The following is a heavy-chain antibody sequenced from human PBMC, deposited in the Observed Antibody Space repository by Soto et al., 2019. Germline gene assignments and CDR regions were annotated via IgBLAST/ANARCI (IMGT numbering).Heavy chain of an antibody. D-gene: IGHD3-22*01. V-gene: IGHV1-69*13. CDR2: ITPIFGTA. J-gene: IGHJ6*02. CDR1: GGTFSSYA. CDR3: ARGPSYYDSSGYYVYGMDV. Sequence: ASVKVSCKASGGTFSSYAISWVRQAPGQGLEWMGGITPIFGTANYAQKFQGRVTITADESTSTAYMELSSLRSEDTAVYYCARGPSYYDSSGYYVYGMDVWGQGTTVTVS.